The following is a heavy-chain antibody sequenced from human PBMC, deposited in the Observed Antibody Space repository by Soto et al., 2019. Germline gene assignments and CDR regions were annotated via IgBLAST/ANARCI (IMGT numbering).Heavy chain of an antibody. CDR2: IYTSGST. CDR1: GGSISSYY. J-gene: IGHJ6*02. D-gene: IGHD3-3*01. Sequence: SETLSLTCTVSGGSISSYYWSWIRQPAGKGLEWIGRIYTSGSTNYNPSLKSRVTMSVDTSKNQFSLKLSSVTAADTAVYYCARDRTITIFGVDKNYYGMDVRGQGTTVTVSS. CDR3: ARDRTITIFGVDKNYYGMDV. V-gene: IGHV4-4*07.